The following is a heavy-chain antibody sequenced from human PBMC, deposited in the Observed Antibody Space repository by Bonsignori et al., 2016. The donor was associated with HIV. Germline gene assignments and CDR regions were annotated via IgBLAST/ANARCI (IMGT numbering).Heavy chain of an antibody. CDR2: IYYSGST. Sequence: WIRQPPGKGLEWIGYIYYSGSTYYNPSLKSRITISVDTSKNQFSLKLSSVTAADTAVYYCARARPDYDFWSGPGGCFDYWGQGTLVTVSS. J-gene: IGHJ4*02. V-gene: IGHV4-30-4*01. CDR3: ARARPDYDFWSGPGGCFDY. D-gene: IGHD3-3*01.